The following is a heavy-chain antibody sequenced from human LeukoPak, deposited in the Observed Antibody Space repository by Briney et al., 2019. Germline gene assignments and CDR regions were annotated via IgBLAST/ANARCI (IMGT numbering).Heavy chain of an antibody. CDR2: IKVSGGST. CDR1: GYTFTGYY. Sequence: ASVKVSCKASGYTFTGYYIHWVRQAPGQGFEWMGIIKVSGGSTSYAQKFQGRVTMTRDTSTSTVYMELRSLRSEDTAVYYCARGGGDDSAAPFDFWGQGALVTVSS. V-gene: IGHV1-46*01. CDR3: ARGGGDDSAAPFDF. J-gene: IGHJ4*02. D-gene: IGHD2-21*02.